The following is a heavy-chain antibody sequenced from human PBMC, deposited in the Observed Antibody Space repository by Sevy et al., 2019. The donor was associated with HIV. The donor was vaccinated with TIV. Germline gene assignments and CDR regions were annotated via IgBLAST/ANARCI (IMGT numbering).Heavy chain of an antibody. V-gene: IGHV4-34*01. CDR3: ARGEEYSSSPNWFDP. CDR2: INHSGST. D-gene: IGHD6-6*01. CDR1: GGSFSGYY. J-gene: IGHJ5*02. Sequence: SETLSLTCAVYGGSFSGYYWSWIRQPPGKGLEWIGEINHSGSTNYNPSLKSRVTISVDTSKNQFSLKLSSVTAADTAAYYCARGEEYSSSPNWFDPWGQGTLVTVSS.